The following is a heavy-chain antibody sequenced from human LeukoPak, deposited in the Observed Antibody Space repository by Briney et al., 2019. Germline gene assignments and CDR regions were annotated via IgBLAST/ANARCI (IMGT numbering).Heavy chain of an antibody. D-gene: IGHD3-22*01. CDR3: ARSGSFNYYDSRGYYYGFDY. J-gene: IGHJ4*02. V-gene: IGHV4-34*01. CDR1: GGSFSGYY. CDR2: INHSGST. Sequence: SETLSLTCAVYGGSFSGYYWSWIRQPPGKGLEWIGEINHSGSTNYNPSLKSRVTISVDTSKNQFSLKLSSVTAADTAVYYCARSGSFNYYDSRGYYYGFDYWGQGTLVTVSS.